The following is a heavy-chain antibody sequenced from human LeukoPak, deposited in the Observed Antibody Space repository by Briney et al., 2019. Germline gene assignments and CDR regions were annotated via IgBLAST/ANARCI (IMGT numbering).Heavy chain of an antibody. CDR2: INSDSGGT. V-gene: IGHV1-2*02. CDR3: ARDTITVTTPYFDY. D-gene: IGHD4-17*01. CDR1: GYTFTGYY. J-gene: IGHJ4*02. Sequence: GASVKVSCKASGYTFTGYYIDWVRQAPGQGLEWMGWINSDSGGTNYAQKFQGRVTMTRDTSTSTAYMELSSLRSDDTAFCYCARDTITVTTPYFDYWGQGTLVTVPS.